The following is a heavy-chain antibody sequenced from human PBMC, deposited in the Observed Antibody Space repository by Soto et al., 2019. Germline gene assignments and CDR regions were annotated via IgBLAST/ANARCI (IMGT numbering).Heavy chain of an antibody. Sequence: QLQLQESGPGLVKPSETLSLKCTVSGGSISSSSYYWGWIRQPPGKGLEWIGSIYSSGSTYYNPSLKSRVTIAVDTSKNQSSLKLSSVTAADTAVYYCARAGYGGNNPWGQGTMVTVSS. D-gene: IGHD5-18*01. J-gene: IGHJ5*02. CDR2: IYSSGST. CDR3: ARAGYGGNNP. CDR1: GGSISSSSYY. V-gene: IGHV4-39*01.